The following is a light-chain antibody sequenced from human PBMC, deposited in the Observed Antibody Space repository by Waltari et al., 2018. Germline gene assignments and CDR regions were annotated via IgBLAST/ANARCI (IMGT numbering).Light chain of an antibody. J-gene: IGKJ1*01. V-gene: IGKV3-20*01. CDR2: DAS. Sequence: SCRASQSVSRTLAWYQQKPGQAPRLFIYDASRSAPGIPDRFSGSGSGTDFSLTISRLEPEDFAWYFCQKYGTLPATFGQGTKVEIK. CDR3: QKYGTLPAT. CDR1: QSVSRT.